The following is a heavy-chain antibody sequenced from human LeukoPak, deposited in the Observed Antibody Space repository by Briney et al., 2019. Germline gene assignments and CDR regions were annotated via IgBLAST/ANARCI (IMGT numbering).Heavy chain of an antibody. D-gene: IGHD3-22*01. CDR1: GGTFSSYA. Sequence: GASVKVSCKASGGTFSSYAISWVRQAPGQGLEWMGGIIPIFGTANYAQKFQGRVTITADESTSTAYMELSSLRSEDTAVYYCARVVSDSSGYYYWEIWFDPWGQGTLVTVSS. J-gene: IGHJ5*02. V-gene: IGHV1-69*13. CDR2: IIPIFGTA. CDR3: ARVVSDSSGYYYWEIWFDP.